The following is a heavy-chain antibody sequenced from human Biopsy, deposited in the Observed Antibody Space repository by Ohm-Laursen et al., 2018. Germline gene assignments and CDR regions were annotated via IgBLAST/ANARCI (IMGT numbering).Heavy chain of an antibody. CDR1: GYTFTNYN. V-gene: IGHV1-8*01. J-gene: IGHJ4*02. CDR2: MNPNRGNT. Sequence: ASVKVSCKASGYTFTNYNVNWGRQATGQGLGWMGWMNPNRGNTGYAQKFQGRVTMTRNTSISTAYMELSSLTSVDTAVYYCARDFNYDGGGSFNFDYWGQGTLVTVSS. D-gene: IGHD3-22*01. CDR3: ARDFNYDGGGSFNFDY.